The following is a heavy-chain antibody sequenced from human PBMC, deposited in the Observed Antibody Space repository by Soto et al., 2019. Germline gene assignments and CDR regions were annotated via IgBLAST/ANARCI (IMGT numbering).Heavy chain of an antibody. CDR3: ARADYYDSSGLDY. D-gene: IGHD3-22*01. Sequence: SVKVSCKPSGYSFSAHYIFWVRQAPGQGLEWMGRIIPILGIANYAQKFQGRVTITADKSTSTAYMELSSLRSEDTAVYYCARADYYDSSGLDYWGQGTLVTVSS. CDR2: IIPILGIA. J-gene: IGHJ4*02. V-gene: IGHV1-69*04. CDR1: GYSFSAHY.